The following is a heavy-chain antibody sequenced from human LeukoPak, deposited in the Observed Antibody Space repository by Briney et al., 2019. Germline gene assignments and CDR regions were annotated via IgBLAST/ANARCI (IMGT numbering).Heavy chain of an antibody. V-gene: IGHV3-30*02. CDR1: GFTFSSYG. CDR2: IRYDGSNK. Sequence: GGSLRLSCAASGFTFSSYGMHWVRQAPGKGLEWVAFIRYDGSNKYYADSVKGRFAISRDNSKNTLYLQMNSLRAEDTAVYYCAKDAGFRQQLGRLLDYWGQGTLVTVSS. D-gene: IGHD6-13*01. CDR3: AKDAGFRQQLGRLLDY. J-gene: IGHJ4*02.